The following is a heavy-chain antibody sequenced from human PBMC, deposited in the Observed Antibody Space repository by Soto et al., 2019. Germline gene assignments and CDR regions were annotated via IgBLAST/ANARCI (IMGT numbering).Heavy chain of an antibody. CDR3: AEDRVFLYEPLTPDYYCYGMDV. CDR1: GYTFTSYA. V-gene: IGHV1-58*02. D-gene: IGHD2-15*01. Sequence: SVKVSCKASGYTFTSYAMNWVRQAPGQRLEWMGWVSVDSGNTNYAQKFQGRVTITRDTSTSTAYMELSSLRSDDTAVYYCAEDRVFLYEPLTPDYYCYGMDVWGQGTPVTVSS. CDR2: VSVDSGNT. J-gene: IGHJ6*02.